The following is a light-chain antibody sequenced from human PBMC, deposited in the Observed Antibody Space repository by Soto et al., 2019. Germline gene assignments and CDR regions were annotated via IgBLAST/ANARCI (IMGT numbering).Light chain of an antibody. Sequence: DIVLTQSPGTLSLSPGERATLSCRASQSVSSSNLSWYQQNPGPAPWLLISGTSSRATGVPDRFSGSGSGTDFTLTISRLEPEDFAVYYCQQYGSSPNTFGQGTKLEIK. CDR2: GTS. CDR1: QSVSSSN. J-gene: IGKJ2*01. CDR3: QQYGSSPNT. V-gene: IGKV3-20*01.